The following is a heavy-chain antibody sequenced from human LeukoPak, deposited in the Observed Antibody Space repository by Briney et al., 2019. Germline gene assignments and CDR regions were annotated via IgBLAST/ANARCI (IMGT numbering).Heavy chain of an antibody. Sequence: ASVKVSCKASGYTFTSYDINWVRQAAGQGLEWMGWMNPNSGNTGYAQKFQGRVTMTRNTSTSTAYMELSSLRSEDTAVYYCARLFDYVWGSYRPWGQGTLVTVSS. J-gene: IGHJ5*02. D-gene: IGHD3-16*02. CDR2: MNPNSGNT. CDR3: ARLFDYVWGSYRP. CDR1: GYTFTSYD. V-gene: IGHV1-8*01.